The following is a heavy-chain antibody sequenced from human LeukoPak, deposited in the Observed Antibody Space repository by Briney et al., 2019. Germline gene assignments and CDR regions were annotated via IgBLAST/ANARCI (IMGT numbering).Heavy chain of an antibody. D-gene: IGHD2-15*01. Sequence: SETLSLTCTVSGGSISSGGYYWGWIRQPPGKGLEWIGSIYYSGSTYYNPSLKSRVTISVDTSKNQFSLKLSSVTAADTAVYYCARDFGGRAYDAFDIWGQGTMVTVSS. V-gene: IGHV4-39*07. CDR2: IYYSGST. J-gene: IGHJ3*02. CDR1: GGSISSGGYY. CDR3: ARDFGGRAYDAFDI.